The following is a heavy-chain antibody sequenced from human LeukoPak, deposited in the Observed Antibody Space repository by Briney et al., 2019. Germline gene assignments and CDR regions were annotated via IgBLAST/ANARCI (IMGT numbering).Heavy chain of an antibody. CDR1: GDSISSSSYY. J-gene: IGHJ6*02. CDR2: IYYSGST. D-gene: IGHD3-10*01. CDR3: ATIGRLGPLKNYSGMDV. Sequence: SETLSLTCTVSGDSISSSSYYWAWIRQPPGKGLEWIGTIYYSGSTYYNPSLKSRVTISVDTSKNQFSLKLSSVTAADTAVYYCATIGRLGPLKNYSGMDVWGQGTTVTVSS. V-gene: IGHV4-39*07.